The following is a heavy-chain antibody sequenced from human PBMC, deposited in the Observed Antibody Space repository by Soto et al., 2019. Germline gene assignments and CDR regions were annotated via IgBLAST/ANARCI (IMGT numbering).Heavy chain of an antibody. CDR3: XXXXXXXXXFFH. Sequence: ERQLVESGGGLVQPGGSLRLSCTASEFTFSDYWMHWVRQAPGKGLVWVSRINYDGSSITYADSVKGRFTISRDNAKNALYLQMDSLRADDTAMXXXXXXXXXXXXFFHWGQGTLVTVSS. J-gene: IGHJ4*02. D-gene: IGHD3-3*01. CDR2: INYDGSSI. V-gene: IGHV3-74*01. CDR1: EFTFSDYW.